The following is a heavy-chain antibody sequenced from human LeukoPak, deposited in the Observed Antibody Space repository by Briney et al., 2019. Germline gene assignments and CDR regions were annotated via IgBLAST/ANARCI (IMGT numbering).Heavy chain of an antibody. CDR1: GYSISGGFY. D-gene: IGHD3-3*01. J-gene: IGHJ4*02. Sequence: TPSETLSLTCAVSGYSISGGFYWGWIRQPPGKGLDWIGSIYHSGSTYYNLSLKSRVTLSVETFKNQFSLKLSSVTAADTAVYYCARLVNWSGYYDHFDYWGQGSLVTVSS. CDR2: IYHSGST. CDR3: ARLVNWSGYYDHFDY. V-gene: IGHV4-38-2*01.